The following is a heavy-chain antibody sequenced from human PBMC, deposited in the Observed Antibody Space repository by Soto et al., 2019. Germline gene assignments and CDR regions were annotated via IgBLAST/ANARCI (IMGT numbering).Heavy chain of an antibody. J-gene: IGHJ4*02. V-gene: IGHV3-66*01. CDR2: IYSGGST. D-gene: IGHD2-2*01. Sequence: GGSLRLSCAASGFTVSSNYMSWVRQAPGKGLEWVSVIYSGGSTYYADSVKGRFTISRDNSKNTLYLQMNSLRAEDTAVYYWARDPLGYCSSTSCYDYDYWGQGTLVTVSS. CDR3: ARDPLGYCSSTSCYDYDY. CDR1: GFTVSSNY.